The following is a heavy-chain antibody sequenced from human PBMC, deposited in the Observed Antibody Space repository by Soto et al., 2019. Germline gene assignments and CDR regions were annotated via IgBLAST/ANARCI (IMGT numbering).Heavy chain of an antibody. CDR2: IIPILGIA. CDR1: GGTFSSYT. J-gene: IGHJ4*02. V-gene: IGHV1-69*08. Sequence: QVQLVQSGAEVKKPGSSVKVSCKASGGTFSSYTISWVRQAPGPGLEWMGRIIPILGIANYAQKFKGRVTITADKSTSTAYMELSSLRSEDTAVYYCSRDLGEINYWGQGTLVTVSS. D-gene: IGHD3-16*01. CDR3: SRDLGEINY.